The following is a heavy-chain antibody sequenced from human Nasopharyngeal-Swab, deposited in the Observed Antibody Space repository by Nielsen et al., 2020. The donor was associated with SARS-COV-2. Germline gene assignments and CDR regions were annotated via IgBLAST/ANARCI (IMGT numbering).Heavy chain of an antibody. Sequence: ESLKISCAASGFTFSSYWMSWVRQAPGKGLEWVANIKQDGSEKYYVDSVKGRFTISRDNAKNSLYLQMNSLRAEDTAVYYCARDITGTTSDAFDIWGQGTMVTVSS. J-gene: IGHJ3*02. D-gene: IGHD1-7*01. CDR2: IKQDGSEK. V-gene: IGHV3-7*01. CDR3: ARDITGTTSDAFDI. CDR1: GFTFSSYW.